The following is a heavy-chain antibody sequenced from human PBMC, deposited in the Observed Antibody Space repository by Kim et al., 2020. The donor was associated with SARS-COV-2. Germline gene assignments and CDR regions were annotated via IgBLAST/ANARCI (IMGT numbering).Heavy chain of an antibody. V-gene: IGHV4-59*10. CDR3: ARSDYDILTGYQYYFDY. D-gene: IGHD3-9*01. J-gene: IGHJ4*02. Sequence: PKSRVTISVDPSKNQFSLKLSSVTAADTAVYYCARSDYDILTGYQYYFDYWGQGTLVTVSS.